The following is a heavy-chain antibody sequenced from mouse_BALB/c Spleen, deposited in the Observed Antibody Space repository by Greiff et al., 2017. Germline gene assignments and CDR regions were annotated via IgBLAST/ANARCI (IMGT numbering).Heavy chain of an antibody. CDR2: IRNKANGYTT. CDR3: ARDHGSGAMDY. D-gene: IGHD1-1*01. J-gene: IGHJ4*01. CDR1: GFTFTDYY. Sequence: DVKLVESGGGLVQPGGSLRLSCATSGFTFTDYYMSWVRQPPGKALEWLGFIRNKANGYTTEYSASVKGRFTISRDNSQSILYLQMNTLRAEDSATYYCARDHGSGAMDYWGQGTSVTVSS. V-gene: IGHV7-3*02.